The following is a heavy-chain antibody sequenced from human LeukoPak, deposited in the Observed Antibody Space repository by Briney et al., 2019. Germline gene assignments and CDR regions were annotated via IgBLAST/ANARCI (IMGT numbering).Heavy chain of an antibody. D-gene: IGHD6-19*01. V-gene: IGHV3-66*01. J-gene: IGHJ4*02. CDR2: IYSGGST. CDR1: GFTFSSYA. CDR3: ARVGSSGWYYFDY. Sequence: GGSLRLSCAASGFTFSSYAMSWVRQAPGKGLEWVSAIYSGGSTYYADSVKGRFTISRDNSKNTLYLQMNSLRAEDTAVYYCARVGSSGWYYFDYWGQGTLVTVSS.